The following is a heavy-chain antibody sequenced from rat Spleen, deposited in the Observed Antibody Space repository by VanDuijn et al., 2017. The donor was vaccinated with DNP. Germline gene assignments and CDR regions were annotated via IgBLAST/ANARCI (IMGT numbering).Heavy chain of an antibody. CDR2: ISTSGGST. Sequence: EVQLVESGGGLVEPGRSLKVSCVASGFTFSNYGMAWVRQAPKKGLEWVATISTSGGSTYYRDSVKGRFTISRENAKSTLYLQMESLRSEDTATYYCTTRRAYWGQGTLVTVSS. CDR3: TTRRAY. D-gene: IGHD4-2*01. J-gene: IGHJ3*01. CDR1: GFTFSNYG. V-gene: IGHV5-27*01.